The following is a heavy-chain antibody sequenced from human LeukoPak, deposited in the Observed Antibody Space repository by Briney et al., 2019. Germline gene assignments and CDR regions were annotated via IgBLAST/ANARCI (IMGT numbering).Heavy chain of an antibody. CDR3: ARASGVVTSRGEAFDI. CDR2: VNREGSDK. CDR1: GFAFSSHW. D-gene: IGHD4-23*01. Sequence: GGSLRLSCAASGFAFSSHWMNWVRQAPGKGLEWVANVNREGSDKNYVDSVKGRFTISRDNAKNSLYLQMNSLRSEDTAVYYCARASGVVTSRGEAFDIWGQGTMVTVSS. V-gene: IGHV3-7*03. J-gene: IGHJ3*02.